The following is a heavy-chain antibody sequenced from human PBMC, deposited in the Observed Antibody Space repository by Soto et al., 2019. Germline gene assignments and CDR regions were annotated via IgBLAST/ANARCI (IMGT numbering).Heavy chain of an antibody. CDR1: GYSITSGGYY. V-gene: IGHV4-31*03. D-gene: IGHD6-19*01. CDR2: FYSSGSI. CDR3: ARMYSSGSGWFHP. J-gene: IGHJ5*02. Sequence: SETLSLTFFVSGYSITSGGYYWSWIRHHPGKGLEWIGSFYSSGSIVYNPSLRSRVSISGDTSSNQFSMSLTSVTAADTARYYCARMYSSGSGWFHPWGQGTLVTVSS.